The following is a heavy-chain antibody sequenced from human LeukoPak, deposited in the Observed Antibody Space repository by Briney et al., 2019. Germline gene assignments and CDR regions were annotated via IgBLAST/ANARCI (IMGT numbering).Heavy chain of an antibody. CDR1: GGSISTSNYY. J-gene: IGHJ5*02. D-gene: IGHD6-19*01. CDR2: VYYSGST. Sequence: SETLSLTCTVSGGSISTSNYYWGWIRQPPGKGLEWIGSVYYSGSTYYNPSLKSRVTISVDTSKNQFSLKLSSVTAADTAVYYCARDRGQWLVEDWFDPWGQGTLVTVSS. V-gene: IGHV4-39*07. CDR3: ARDRGQWLVEDWFDP.